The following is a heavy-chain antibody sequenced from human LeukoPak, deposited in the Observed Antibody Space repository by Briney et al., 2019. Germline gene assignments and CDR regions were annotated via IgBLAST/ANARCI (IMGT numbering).Heavy chain of an antibody. CDR1: GFTFSNYA. D-gene: IGHD1-1*01. CDR2: INGSGGTT. CDR3: AKATHHWNPFDP. J-gene: IGHJ5*02. Sequence: GGSLRLSCAASGFTFSNYAMSWVRQAPGKGLEWVSAINGSGGTTFYADSVKGRFTISRDNSKDTLYLQMHRLRAEDTAVYYCAKATHHWNPFDPWGQGTLVTVSS. V-gene: IGHV3-23*01.